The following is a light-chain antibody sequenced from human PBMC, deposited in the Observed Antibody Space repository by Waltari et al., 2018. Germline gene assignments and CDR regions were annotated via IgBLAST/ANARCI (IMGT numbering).Light chain of an antibody. J-gene: IGLJ2*01. CDR3: ASYTSGNTLI. Sequence: QSALTQPASVSGSPGQSLSISCTGTSTDVGSYIYVSWYQQHPGSAPKLMIYDVSERPSGVSDRFSGSKSGNTASLTISGLQAEDEADYYCASYTSGNTLIFGGGTRVTVL. CDR2: DVS. V-gene: IGLV2-14*03. CDR1: STDVGSYIY.